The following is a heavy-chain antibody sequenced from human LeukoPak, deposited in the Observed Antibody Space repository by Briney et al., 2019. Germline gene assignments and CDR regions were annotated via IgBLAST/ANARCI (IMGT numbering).Heavy chain of an antibody. D-gene: IGHD2-21*02. V-gene: IGHV3-21*06. J-gene: IGHJ4*02. CDR1: GFTFSSYA. CDR3: ARDVTARNYFDS. CDR2: VDGLSETI. Sequence: GGSLRLSCAASGFTFSSYAMHWVRQSPGKGLEWLSAVDGLSETIYYADSVKGRFTISRDNAKNSLSLHMTNLRVEDTAIYYCARDVTARNYFDSWGQGTLVTVSS.